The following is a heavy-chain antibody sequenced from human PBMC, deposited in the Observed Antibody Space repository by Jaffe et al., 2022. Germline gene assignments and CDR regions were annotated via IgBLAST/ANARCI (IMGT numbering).Heavy chain of an antibody. V-gene: IGHV4-59*01. J-gene: IGHJ3*02. CDR2: IYYSGST. Sequence: QVQLQESGPGLVKPSETLSLTCTVSGGSISSYYWSWIRQPPGKGLEWIGYIYYSGSTNYNPSLKSRVTISVDTSKNQFSLKLSSVTAADTAVYYCARGRGSGSPFGAFDIWGQGTMVTVSS. CDR3: ARGRGSGSPFGAFDI. CDR1: GGSISSYY. D-gene: IGHD3-10*01.